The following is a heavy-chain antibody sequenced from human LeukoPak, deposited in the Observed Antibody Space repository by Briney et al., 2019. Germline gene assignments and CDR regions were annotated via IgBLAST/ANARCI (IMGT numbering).Heavy chain of an antibody. V-gene: IGHV3-53*01. CDR2: TYTGGST. Sequence: GGSLRLSCAPSGFTVSSNYMSWVRQAPGKGLEWVSVTYTGGSTNYADSVKGRFSISRDNSKNTLYLQMNSLRAEDTAVYYCARVDVVTVGKNAFDIWGQGTMVTVSS. CDR3: ARVDVVTVGKNAFDI. CDR1: GFTVSSNY. J-gene: IGHJ3*02. D-gene: IGHD4-23*01.